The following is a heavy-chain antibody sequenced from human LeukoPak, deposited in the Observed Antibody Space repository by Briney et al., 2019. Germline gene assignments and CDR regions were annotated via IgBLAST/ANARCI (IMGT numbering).Heavy chain of an antibody. J-gene: IGHJ6*03. CDR1: GFTFSSYE. V-gene: IGHV3-48*03. CDR3: ARSRKGYTTRFSYYFYYMDV. CDR2: ISSSGSTI. D-gene: IGHD6-13*01. Sequence: GGSLRLSCAASGFTFSSYEMNWVRQAPGKGLEWVSYISSSGSTIYYADSVKGRFTISRDNANNSLYLQMNSLRAEDTAVYYCARSRKGYTTRFSYYFYYMDVWGKGTTVTISS.